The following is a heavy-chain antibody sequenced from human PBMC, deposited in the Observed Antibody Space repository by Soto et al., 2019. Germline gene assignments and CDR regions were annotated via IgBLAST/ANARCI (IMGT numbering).Heavy chain of an antibody. CDR2: ILVGGST. J-gene: IGHJ3*02. V-gene: IGHV3-23*02. CDR3: ARSVLEYRWLQWDAFDI. Sequence: GGSLRLSCAVSGFICSSYDMSWVRQAPGKGLEWVSTILVGGSTHYEDSVTGQVTISADKSFSTAYLQWSSLQASDTAMYYCARSVLEYRWLQWDAFDIWGQGTMVTVSS. CDR1: GFICSSYD. D-gene: IGHD5-12*01.